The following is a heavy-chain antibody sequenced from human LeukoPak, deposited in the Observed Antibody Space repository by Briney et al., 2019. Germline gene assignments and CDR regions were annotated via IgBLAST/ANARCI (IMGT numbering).Heavy chain of an antibody. CDR2: IYYSGRT. J-gene: IGHJ6*03. V-gene: IGHV4-4*02. Sequence: PSGTLSLTCAVSGGSISSSNWWSWVRQPPGKGPEWIGTIYYSGRTYYNPSLKSRVTISVDTSNNQFSLRLSSVTAADTAVYYCARTGRKYIFEVSNFYYYYMDVWGKGTTVTVSS. CDR1: GGSISSSNW. D-gene: IGHD6-6*01. CDR3: ARTGRKYIFEVSNFYYYYMDV.